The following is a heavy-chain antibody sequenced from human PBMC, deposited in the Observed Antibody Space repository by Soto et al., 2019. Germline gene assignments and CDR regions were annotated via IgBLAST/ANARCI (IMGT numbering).Heavy chain of an antibody. Sequence: GGSLRLSCAASGFTFSSYWMSWVRQAPGKGLEWVANIKQDGSEKYYVDSVKGRFTISRDNAKNSLYLQMNSLRAEDTAVYYCARDLWCSSGWFSSFSCDGMDVWGQGTTVTVSS. V-gene: IGHV3-7*05. J-gene: IGHJ6*02. CDR1: GFTFSSYW. D-gene: IGHD6-19*01. CDR2: IKQDGSEK. CDR3: ARDLWCSSGWFSSFSCDGMDV.